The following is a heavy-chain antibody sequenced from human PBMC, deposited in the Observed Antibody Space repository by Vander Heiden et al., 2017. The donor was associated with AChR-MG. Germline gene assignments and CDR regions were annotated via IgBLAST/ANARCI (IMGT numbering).Heavy chain of an antibody. Sequence: QLQLQESGPGLVKPPETLSPTCSDAGGTLSTVYWSWIRQPPGKELEYLGWIFYNGHTYYNPSLSSRLTMSVDTSRHQFPLRLSSVTADDTAVYYCARHLGTGTYPLDYWGQGILVTVSS. V-gene: IGHV4-59*08. CDR3: ARHLGTGTYPLDY. CDR2: IFYNGHT. J-gene: IGHJ4*02. D-gene: IGHD1-26*01. CDR1: GGTLSTVY.